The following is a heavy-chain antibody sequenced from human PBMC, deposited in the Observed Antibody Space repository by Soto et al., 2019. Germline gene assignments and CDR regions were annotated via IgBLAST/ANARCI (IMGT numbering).Heavy chain of an antibody. CDR2: IYYSGTT. CDR3: ARETQRFTLGAYCDS. CDR1: GGSITSAGYY. J-gene: IGHJ4*02. D-gene: IGHD3-10*01. V-gene: IGHV4-31*03. Sequence: QVQLQESGPGLVKPSQTLSLTCTVSGGSITSAGYYWTWIRPHPGKGLEWIACIYYSGTTSYRPSLRSRLTISVDTSKSQSSLKLTSVTAADTAVYYWARETQRFTLGAYCDSWGQGPLVTVSS.